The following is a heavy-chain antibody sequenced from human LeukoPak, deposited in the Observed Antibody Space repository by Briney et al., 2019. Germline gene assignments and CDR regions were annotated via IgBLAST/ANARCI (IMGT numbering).Heavy chain of an antibody. V-gene: IGHV3-23*01. CDR1: GFTFSIYA. Sequence: GASLRLSCAASGFTFSIYAMSWVRQAPGKGLEWVSAITDGGGSTSYADSVKGRFTISRDNSKNTLYLQMNSLRAEDTAVYYCAKDRGDPVWYFDYWGQGTLVTVSS. CDR2: ITDGGGST. J-gene: IGHJ4*02. CDR3: AKDRGDPVWYFDY. D-gene: IGHD2-8*01.